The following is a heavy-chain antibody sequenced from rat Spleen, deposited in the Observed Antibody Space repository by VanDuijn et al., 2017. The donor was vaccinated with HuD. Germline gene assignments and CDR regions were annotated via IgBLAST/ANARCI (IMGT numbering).Heavy chain of an antibody. D-gene: IGHD1-2*01. CDR2: IPNSAGST. Sequence: EVQLVESGGGLVQPGRSLKLSCVASGFTFNNYWMTWIRQAPGKGLEWVASIPNSAGSTYYPDSVKGRFTISRDTAENTLYLQMDSLRSEDTATYYCARPDYSRFDYWGQGVMVTVSS. J-gene: IGHJ2*01. CDR1: GFTFNNYW. CDR3: ARPDYSRFDY. V-gene: IGHV5-31*01.